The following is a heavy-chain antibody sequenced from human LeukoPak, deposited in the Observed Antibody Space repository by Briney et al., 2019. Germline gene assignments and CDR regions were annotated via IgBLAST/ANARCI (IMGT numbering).Heavy chain of an antibody. CDR3: ARADCSGSTCYLRRSWFDP. J-gene: IGHJ5*02. Sequence: GGSLRLSCAASGFTFSSFSMNWVRQAPGKGLEWVSSISTSSSYIYYRDSVKGRFTISRDDAKNSLYLQMNSLRVEDTAVYYCARADCSGSTCYLRRSWFDPWGQGTLVTVSS. CDR1: GFTFSSFS. CDR2: ISTSSSYI. V-gene: IGHV3-21*01. D-gene: IGHD2-2*01.